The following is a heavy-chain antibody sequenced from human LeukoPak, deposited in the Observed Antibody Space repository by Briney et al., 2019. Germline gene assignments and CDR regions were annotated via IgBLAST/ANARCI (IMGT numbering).Heavy chain of an antibody. Sequence: PGGSLRLSCAASGFTFVSYAMTWVRQAPGKGLEWVSAINGGGDTTYYADSVKGRFTISRDKSKNTMYLQMNSPRAEDTALYYCAKALDTYGYMRFDFWGQGTLVTVSS. CDR1: GFTFVSYA. V-gene: IGHV3-23*01. J-gene: IGHJ4*02. CDR3: AKALDTYGYMRFDF. D-gene: IGHD5-18*01. CDR2: INGGGDTT.